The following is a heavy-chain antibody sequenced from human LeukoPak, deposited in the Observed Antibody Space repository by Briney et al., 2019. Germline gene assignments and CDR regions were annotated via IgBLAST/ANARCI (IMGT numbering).Heavy chain of an antibody. CDR1: GFTVSSNY. J-gene: IGHJ4*02. CDR3: SAGGYSGFDFGF. D-gene: IGHD5-12*01. V-gene: IGHV3-15*01. CDR2: IKSKTDGGIT. Sequence: GGSLRLSCAASGFTVSSNYMSWVRQAPGKGLEWVGRIKSKTDGGITDYAEPVKGRFTISRDDSKNTLYLQMDSLKSEDTAMYYCSAGGYSGFDFGFGGQGTLVTVSS.